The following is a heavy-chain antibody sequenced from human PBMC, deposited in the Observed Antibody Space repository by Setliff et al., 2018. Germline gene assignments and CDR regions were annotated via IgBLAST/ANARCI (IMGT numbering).Heavy chain of an antibody. J-gene: IGHJ5*01. Sequence: GGSLRLSCSVSGITFINAWMTWVRQAPGKGPEWVGRIKSSREGATSDYGAPAKGRFTISRDDSKQMIFLQMHNLKTEDTGFYYCATGPRDSRNYLTWLGSWGQGTLVPVSS. CDR3: ATGPRDSRNYLTWLGS. CDR2: IKSSREGATS. D-gene: IGHD3-22*01. CDR1: GITFINAW. V-gene: IGHV3-15*01.